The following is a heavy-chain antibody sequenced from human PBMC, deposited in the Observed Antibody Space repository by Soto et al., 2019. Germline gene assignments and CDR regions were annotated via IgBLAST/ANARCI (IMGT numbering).Heavy chain of an antibody. J-gene: IGHJ4*02. CDR3: ARVRYYGSGSYYYFDY. CDR2: IIPIFGTA. D-gene: IGHD3-10*01. CDR1: GGTFSSYA. V-gene: IGHV1-69*13. Sequence: SVKVSCKXSGGTFSSYAISWVRQAPGQGLEWMGGIIPIFGTANYAQKFQGRVTITADESTSTAYMELSSLRSEDTAVYYCARVRYYGSGSYYYFDYWGQGTLVTVSS.